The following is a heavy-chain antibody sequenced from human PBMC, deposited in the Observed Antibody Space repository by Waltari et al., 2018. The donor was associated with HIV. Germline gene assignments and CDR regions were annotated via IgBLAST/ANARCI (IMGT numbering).Heavy chain of an antibody. J-gene: IGHJ6*02. CDR2: TYYRSNWYN. CDR3: AREGQGYRSPTTSLYYYYYYGLDV. Sequence: QVQLQQSGPGLVKPSQTLSLTCAISGDSVSSNSAAWNWIRQSPSRGLEWLGRTYYRSNWYNDYAVSVKSRIIINSDTSKNQFSLQLNSVTPEDTAVYYCAREGQGYRSPTTSLYYYYYYGLDVWGQGTTVTVSS. V-gene: IGHV6-1*01. CDR1: GDSVSSNSAA. D-gene: IGHD6-13*01.